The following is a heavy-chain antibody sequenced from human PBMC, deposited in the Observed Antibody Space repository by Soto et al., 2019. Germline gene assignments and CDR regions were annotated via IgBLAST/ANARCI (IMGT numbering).Heavy chain of an antibody. CDR3: AKDLQTDYDILTGSISDY. V-gene: IGHV3-23*01. Sequence: GGSLRLSCAASGFTFSSYAMSWVRQAPGKGLEWVSAISGSGGGTYYADSVKGRFTISRDNSKNTLYLQMNSLRAEDTAVYYCAKDLQTDYDILTGSISDYWGQGTLVTVSS. CDR2: ISGSGGGT. J-gene: IGHJ4*02. D-gene: IGHD3-9*01. CDR1: GFTFSSYA.